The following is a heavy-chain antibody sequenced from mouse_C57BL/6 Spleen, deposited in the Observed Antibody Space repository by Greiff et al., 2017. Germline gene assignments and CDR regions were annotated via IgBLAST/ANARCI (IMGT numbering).Heavy chain of an antibody. CDR1: GFTFTDYY. D-gene: IGHD2-1*01. Sequence: EVQLVESGGGLVQPGGSLSLSCAASGFTFTDYYMSWVRQPPGKALEWLGFIRNKANGYTTEYSASVKGQFTISRDNSQSILYLQMNALRAEDSATYYCARYRSYDGSYSMDYWGTGTTVTVSS. CDR2: IRNKANGYTT. CDR3: ARYRSYDGSYSMDY. V-gene: IGHV7-3*01. J-gene: IGHJ4*01.